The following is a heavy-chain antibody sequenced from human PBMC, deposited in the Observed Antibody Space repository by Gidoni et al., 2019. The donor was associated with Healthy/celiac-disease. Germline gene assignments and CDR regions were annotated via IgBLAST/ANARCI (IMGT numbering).Heavy chain of an antibody. CDR2: IKSKTDGGTT. D-gene: IGHD6-6*01. V-gene: IGHV3-15*01. J-gene: IGHJ3*02. CDR3: TTENRADIAARPLHPDI. CDR1: GFTFSNAW. Sequence: EVQLVESGGGLVKPGGSLRLSCAASGFTFSNAWMSWVRQAPGKGLEWVGRIKSKTDGGTTDYAAPVKGRFTISRDDSKNTLYLQMNSLKTEDTAVYYCTTENRADIAARPLHPDIWGQGTMVTVSS.